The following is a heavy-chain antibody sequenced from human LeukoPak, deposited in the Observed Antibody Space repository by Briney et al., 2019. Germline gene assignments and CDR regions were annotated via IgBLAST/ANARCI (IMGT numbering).Heavy chain of an antibody. V-gene: IGHV3-7*03. J-gene: IGHJ4*02. Sequence: PGGSLRLSCAASGFTFSQYWMSWVRQAPGKGLEWVANIKHDGSEKQDGSEKNYVDSVKGRFTISRDNAKNSLYLQMNSLRADDTAVYYCARSITFGGVYYFDYWGQGTLVTVSS. CDR1: GFTFSQYW. CDR3: ARSITFGGVYYFDY. D-gene: IGHD3-16*01. CDR2: IKHDGSEKQDGSEK.